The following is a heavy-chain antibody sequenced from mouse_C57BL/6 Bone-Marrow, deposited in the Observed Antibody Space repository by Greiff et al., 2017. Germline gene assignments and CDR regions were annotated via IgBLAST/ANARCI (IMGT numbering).Heavy chain of an antibody. V-gene: IGHV7-3*01. CDR3: ARSLYDYDSYYYAMDY. J-gene: IGHJ4*01. Sequence: EVKLMESGGGLVQPGGSLSLSCAASGFTFTDYYMSWVRQPPGKALEWLGFIRNKANGYTTEYSASVKGRFTISRDNSQSILYLQMNALRAEDSATYYCARSLYDYDSYYYAMDYWGQGTSVTVSS. D-gene: IGHD2-4*01. CDR1: GFTFTDYY. CDR2: IRNKANGYTT.